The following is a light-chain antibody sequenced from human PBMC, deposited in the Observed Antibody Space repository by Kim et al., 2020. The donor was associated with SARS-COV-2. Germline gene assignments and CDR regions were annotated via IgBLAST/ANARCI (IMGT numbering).Light chain of an antibody. CDR3: QAWDINSGL. J-gene: IGLJ2*01. Sequence: SYELTQPPSLSVSPGQTASITCFGDKLGDRYAFWYQQRPGQSPVLVIYENSKRPSGIHDRISGSKSGNTATLTIRETQSMDEADYYCQAWDINSGLFGGG. V-gene: IGLV3-1*01. CDR2: ENS. CDR1: KLGDRY.